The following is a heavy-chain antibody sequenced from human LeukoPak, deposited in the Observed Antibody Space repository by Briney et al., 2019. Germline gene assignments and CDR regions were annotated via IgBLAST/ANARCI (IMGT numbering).Heavy chain of an antibody. CDR1: GYTFTSYD. D-gene: IGHD3-22*01. V-gene: IGHV1-69*06. CDR2: IIPIFGTA. Sequence: GASVKVSCKASGYTFTSYDINWVRQATGQGLEWMGGIIPIFGTANYAQKFQGRVTITADKSTSTAYMELSSLRSEDTAVYYCARDAVVDYYDSSGYHRFYNNFDYWGQGTLVTVSS. J-gene: IGHJ4*02. CDR3: ARDAVVDYYDSSGYHRFYNNFDY.